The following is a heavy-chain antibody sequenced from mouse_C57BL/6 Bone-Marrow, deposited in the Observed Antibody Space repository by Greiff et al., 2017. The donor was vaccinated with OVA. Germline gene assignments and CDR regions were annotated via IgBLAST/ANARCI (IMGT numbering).Heavy chain of an antibody. J-gene: IGHJ3*01. D-gene: IGHD2-2*01. CDR2: IRNKANGYTT. Sequence: VQLKESGGGLVQPGGSLSLSCAASGFTFTDYYMSWVRQPPGKALEWLGFIRNKANGYTTEYSASVKGRFTISRDNSQSILYLQMNALRAEDSATYYCAMVTTTEFAYWGQGTLVTVSA. V-gene: IGHV7-3*01. CDR3: AMVTTTEFAY. CDR1: GFTFTDYY.